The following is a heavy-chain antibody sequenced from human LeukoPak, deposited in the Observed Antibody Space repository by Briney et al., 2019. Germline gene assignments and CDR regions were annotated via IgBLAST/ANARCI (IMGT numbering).Heavy chain of an antibody. V-gene: IGHV3-48*01. CDR1: GFTFSSYA. J-gene: IGHJ4*02. CDR3: TRTHGAGSLDY. D-gene: IGHD4-17*01. CDR2: ISGSGDTL. Sequence: GGSLRLSCAASGFTFSSYAMSWVRQAPGKGLEWISYISGSGDTLYYADSVKGRFTTSRDNAKNSVYLQMNSLGAEDTGVYYCTRTHGAGSLDYWGQGALVTVSS.